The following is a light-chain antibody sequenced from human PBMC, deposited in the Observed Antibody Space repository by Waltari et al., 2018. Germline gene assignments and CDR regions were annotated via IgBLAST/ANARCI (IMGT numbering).Light chain of an antibody. CDR2: LSSDGSH. CDR3: QTWGGGLVV. J-gene: IGLJ2*01. V-gene: IGLV4-69*01. Sequence: QRTGEGPRYLMKLSSDGSHTKGDGIPDLCSGSSSGAERYRTISSLQSEDEADYYCQTWGGGLVVFGGGNRLTVL.